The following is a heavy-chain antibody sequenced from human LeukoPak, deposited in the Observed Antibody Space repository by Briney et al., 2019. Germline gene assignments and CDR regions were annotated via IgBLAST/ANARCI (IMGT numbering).Heavy chain of an antibody. CDR2: IYNSGST. V-gene: IGHV4-31*03. J-gene: IGHJ4*02. D-gene: IGHD3-22*01. Sequence: SQTLSLTCTVSGDSMSNGSYYWSWLRQHPGKGLEWIGYIYNSGSTYYNPSLKSRVSISIETSKKQFSLKLSSVTAADTAVYYCAREGIVVVTPAGVDYWGQGTLVTVSS. CDR3: AREGIVVVTPAGVDY. CDR1: GDSMSNGSYY.